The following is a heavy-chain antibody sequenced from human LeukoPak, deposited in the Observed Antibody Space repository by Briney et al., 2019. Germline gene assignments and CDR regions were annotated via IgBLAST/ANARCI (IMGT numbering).Heavy chain of an antibody. CDR3: ARHMDIVATSGKYYYYGMDV. CDR2: IYPGDSDT. D-gene: IGHD5-12*01. J-gene: IGHJ6*04. CDR1: GYSFTSYW. Sequence: GESLKISCKGSGYSFTSYWIGWVRQMPGEGLEWMGIIYPGDSDTRYSPSFQGQVTISADKSISTAYLQWSSLKASDTAMYYCARHMDIVATSGKYYYYGMDVWGKGTTVTVSS. V-gene: IGHV5-51*01.